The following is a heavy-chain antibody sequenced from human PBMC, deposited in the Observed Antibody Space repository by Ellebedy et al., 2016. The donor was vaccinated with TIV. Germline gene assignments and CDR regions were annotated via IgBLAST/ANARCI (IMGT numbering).Heavy chain of an antibody. D-gene: IGHD5-12*01. CDR3: ARRHSGYSDDY. CDR1: GFTVSSTY. Sequence: GESLKISCAASGFTVSSTYMSWVRQTPEKGLEWVAVLYSDGSTYYAGSLKGRFTISRDDSRNTLYLQMNSLTVDDTAMYYCARRHSGYSDDYWGQGTLVTVSS. V-gene: IGHV3-53*01. J-gene: IGHJ4*02. CDR2: LYSDGST.